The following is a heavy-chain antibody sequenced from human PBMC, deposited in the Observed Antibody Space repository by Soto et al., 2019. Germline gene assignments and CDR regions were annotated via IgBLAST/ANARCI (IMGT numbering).Heavy chain of an antibody. CDR3: ARDQVTVTAIQRFDY. J-gene: IGHJ4*02. CDR1: GFTFSSYG. Sequence: PGGSLRLSCAASGFTFSSYGMHWVRQAPGKGLEWVAVIWYDGSNKYYADSVKGRFTISRDNSKNTLYLQMNSLRAEDTAVYYCARDQVTVTAIQRFDYWGQGTLVTVSS. D-gene: IGHD2-21*02. CDR2: IWYDGSNK. V-gene: IGHV3-33*01.